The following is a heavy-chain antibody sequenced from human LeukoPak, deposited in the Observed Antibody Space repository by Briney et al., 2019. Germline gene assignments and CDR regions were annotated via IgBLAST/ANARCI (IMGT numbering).Heavy chain of an antibody. D-gene: IGHD3-10*01. CDR2: INAGNGNT. J-gene: IGHJ4*02. V-gene: IGHV1-3*01. Sequence: ASVKVSCKASGYTFTNYAVHWVRQAPGQRLEWMGWINAGNGNTEYSQNFQDRVTITRDTSATTAYMELSSLRSEDTAVYYCARGSYFYGSGSFMGSDYWGQGTLVTVPS. CDR1: GYTFTNYA. CDR3: ARGSYFYGSGSFMGSDY.